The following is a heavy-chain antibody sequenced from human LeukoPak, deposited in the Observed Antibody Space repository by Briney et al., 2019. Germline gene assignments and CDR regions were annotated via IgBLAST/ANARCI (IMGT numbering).Heavy chain of an antibody. D-gene: IGHD3-3*01. Sequence: GASVKVSCKASGGTFSSYAISWVRQAPGQGLEWMGGIIPIFGTANYAQKFQGRVTITTDESTSTAYMELSSLRSEDTAVYYCARVRESIFGVVTTWFDPWGQGTQVTVSS. J-gene: IGHJ5*02. CDR2: IIPIFGTA. V-gene: IGHV1-69*05. CDR3: ARVRESIFGVVTTWFDP. CDR1: GGTFSSYA.